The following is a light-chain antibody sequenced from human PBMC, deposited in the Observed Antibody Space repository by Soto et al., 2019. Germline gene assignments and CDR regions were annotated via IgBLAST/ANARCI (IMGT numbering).Light chain of an antibody. J-gene: IGLJ3*02. CDR2: GNS. CDR1: SSNIGACYD. V-gene: IGLV1-40*01. CDR3: QSYDRSMSASV. Sequence: QSVLTQPPSVSGAPGQRVTISCTGSSSNIGACYDVHWYQQLPGTAPKLLIYGNSIRPSGVRDRYSGSKSGTSASLAITGLQDADEADYYCQSYDRSMSASVFGGGTKLTVL.